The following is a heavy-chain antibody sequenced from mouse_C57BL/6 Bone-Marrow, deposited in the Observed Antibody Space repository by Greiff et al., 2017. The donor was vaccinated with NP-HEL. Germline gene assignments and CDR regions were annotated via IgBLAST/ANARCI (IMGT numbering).Heavy chain of an antibody. J-gene: IGHJ4*01. D-gene: IGHD1-1*01. Sequence: QVQLQQPGAELVKPGASVKLSCKASGYTFTSYWMHWVKQRPGRGLEWIGRIDPNSGVTKYNEKFKSKATLTVDKPSSTAYMQLSSLTSEDSAVYYCARWVITTVVAHYYAMDYWGQGTSVTVSS. V-gene: IGHV1-72*01. CDR3: ARWVITTVVAHYYAMDY. CDR2: IDPNSGVT. CDR1: GYTFTSYW.